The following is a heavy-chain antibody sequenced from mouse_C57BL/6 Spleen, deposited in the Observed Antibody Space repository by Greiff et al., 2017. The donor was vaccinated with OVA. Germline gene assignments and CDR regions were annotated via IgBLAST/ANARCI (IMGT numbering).Heavy chain of an antibody. Sequence: QVQLQQSGAELARPGASVKMSCKASGYTFTSYTMHWVKQRPGQGLEWIGYINPSSGYTKYNQKFKDKATLTADKSSSTADMHLSSLTSEDSAVDYCARAYDYDGAWFAYWGQGTLVTVSA. CDR1: GYTFTSYT. J-gene: IGHJ3*01. CDR2: INPSSGYT. D-gene: IGHD2-4*01. V-gene: IGHV1-4*01. CDR3: ARAYDYDGAWFAY.